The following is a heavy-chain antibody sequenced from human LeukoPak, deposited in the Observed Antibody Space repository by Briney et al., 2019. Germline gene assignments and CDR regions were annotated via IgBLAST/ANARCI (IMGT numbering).Heavy chain of an antibody. D-gene: IGHD3-22*01. CDR2: INHSGST. CDR3: ARGPTGGDSSGYYPVDY. V-gene: IGHV4-34*01. J-gene: IGHJ4*02. CDR1: GGSFSGYY. Sequence: PSQTLSLTCAVYGGSFSGYYWSWIRQPPGKGLEWIGEINHSGSTNYNPSLKSRVTISVDTSKNQFSLKLSSVTAADTAVYYCARGPTGGDSSGYYPVDYWGQGTLVTVSS.